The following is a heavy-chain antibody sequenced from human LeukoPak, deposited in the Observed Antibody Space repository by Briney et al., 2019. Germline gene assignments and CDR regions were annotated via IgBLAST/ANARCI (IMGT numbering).Heavy chain of an antibody. D-gene: IGHD3-16*02. CDR3: ARGTDTFGGVIADYYYYYMDV. J-gene: IGHJ6*03. CDR2: ISSSSSYI. V-gene: IGHV3-21*01. CDR1: GFTFSSYS. Sequence: NAGGSLRLSCAASGFTFSSYSMNWVRPAPGKGLEWVSSISSSSSYIYYADSVKGRFTISRDNAKNSLYLQMNSLRAEDTAVYYCARGTDTFGGVIADYYYYYMDVWGKGTTVTVSS.